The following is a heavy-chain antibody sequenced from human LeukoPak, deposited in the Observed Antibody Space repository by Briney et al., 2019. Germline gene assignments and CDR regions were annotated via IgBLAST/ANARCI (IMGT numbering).Heavy chain of an antibody. D-gene: IGHD3-22*01. CDR1: GFTFSSYA. J-gene: IGHJ4*02. Sequence: RGSLRLSCAASGFTFSSYAMHWVRQAPGKGLEWVAVISYDGSNKYYADSVKGRFTISRDNSKNTLYLQMNSLRAEDTAVYYCARGIVVVMGGFDYWGQGTLVTVSS. V-gene: IGHV3-30-3*01. CDR2: ISYDGSNK. CDR3: ARGIVVVMGGFDY.